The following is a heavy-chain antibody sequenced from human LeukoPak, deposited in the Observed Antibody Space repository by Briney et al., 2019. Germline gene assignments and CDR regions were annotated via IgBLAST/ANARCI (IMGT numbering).Heavy chain of an antibody. V-gene: IGHV3-21*01. Sequence: GGSLRLSCEASGFIFSNYWMSWVRQAPGKELEWVSSISSSPSYTYYADSVKGRFIISRDNAENSLYLQLNSLGAEDTAVYYCARDYRVAAGKNSFDIWGQGTMVTVSS. CDR2: ISSSPSYT. D-gene: IGHD6-13*01. J-gene: IGHJ3*02. CDR1: GFIFSNYW. CDR3: ARDYRVAAGKNSFDI.